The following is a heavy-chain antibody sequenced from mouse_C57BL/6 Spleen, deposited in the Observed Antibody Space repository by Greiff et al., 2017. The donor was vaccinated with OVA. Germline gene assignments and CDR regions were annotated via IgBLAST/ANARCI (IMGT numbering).Heavy chain of an antibody. CDR2: IDPEDGDT. V-gene: IGHV14-1*01. CDR1: GFTIKDYY. J-gene: IGHJ3*01. Sequence: VQLQQSGAELVRPGASVKLSCTASGFTIKDYYMHWVKQRPEQGLEWIGRIDPEDGDTEYAPKFQGKATMTADTSSNTAYLQLSSLTSEDTAVYYCTTDYCSSYVAYWGQGTLVTVSA. CDR3: TTDYCSSYVAY. D-gene: IGHD1-1*01.